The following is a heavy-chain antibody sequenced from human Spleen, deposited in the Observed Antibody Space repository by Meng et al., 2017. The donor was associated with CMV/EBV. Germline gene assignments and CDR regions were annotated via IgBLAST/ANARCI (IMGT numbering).Heavy chain of an antibody. CDR3: ARMRGPKDGMDV. Sequence: ASVKVSCKASGYTFTGYYMHWVRQAPGQGLEWMGWIAPNSGGTNYAQKFQGRVTLNRDTSISTAYMELSRLRFDYTAVYYCARMRGPKDGMDVWGQGTTVTVSS. CDR2: IAPNSGGT. J-gene: IGHJ6*02. D-gene: IGHD3-10*01. V-gene: IGHV1-2*02. CDR1: GYTFTGYY.